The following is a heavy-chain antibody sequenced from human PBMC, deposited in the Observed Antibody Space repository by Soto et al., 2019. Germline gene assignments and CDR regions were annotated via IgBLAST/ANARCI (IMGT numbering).Heavy chain of an antibody. V-gene: IGHV4-34*01. CDR2: INHSGST. J-gene: IGHJ6*02. D-gene: IGHD3-10*01. CDR1: GGSFSGYY. Sequence: PSETLSLTCAVYGGSFSGYYWSWIRQPPGKGLEWIGEINHSGSTNYNPSLKSRVTISVDTSKNQFSLKLSSVTAADTAVYYCARGRRKLWFGESPYYHYGMDVWGQGTTVTVSS. CDR3: ARGRRKLWFGESPYYHYGMDV.